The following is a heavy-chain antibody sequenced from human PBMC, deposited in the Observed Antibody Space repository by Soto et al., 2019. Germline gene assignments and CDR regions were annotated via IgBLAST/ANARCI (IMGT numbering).Heavy chain of an antibody. CDR3: ARDLGGPDY. V-gene: IGHV3-74*03. D-gene: IGHD3-16*01. CDR2: LSSDGFGA. Sequence: EVHLEESGGGLVQPGGSLRLSCAASGFSLSPYWMHWVRQVPGRGLDWVARLSSDGFGAAYADSVKGRFFISRDIARNTLSLQMNSLRADDTAVYYCARDLGGPDYWGRGTSVTVSS. J-gene: IGHJ4*02. CDR1: GFSLSPYW.